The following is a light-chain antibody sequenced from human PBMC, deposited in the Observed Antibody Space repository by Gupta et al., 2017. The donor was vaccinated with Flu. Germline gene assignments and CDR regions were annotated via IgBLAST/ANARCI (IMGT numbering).Light chain of an antibody. CDR3: SSVTSSNTWV. V-gene: IGLV2-14*01. J-gene: IGLJ3*02. CDR2: EVN. CDR1: SSDIVV. Sequence: CTVSSSDIVVSWYQQHPGKAPNLMIDEVNKRSAGVSGLFAGSNSGNTSPPTISGLHDEDDAYYYYSSVTSSNTWVFGGGTKLTVL.